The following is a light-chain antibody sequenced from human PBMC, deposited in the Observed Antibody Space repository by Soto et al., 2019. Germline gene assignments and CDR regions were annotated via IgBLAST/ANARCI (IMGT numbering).Light chain of an antibody. CDR2: AAS. CDR1: QTVTVNS. V-gene: IGKV3-20*01. Sequence: EIVLTQSPGTLSLSPEEGATLSCRASQTVTVNSLAWYQQTPGQTPRLLIYAASTRATGIPDRFNGSGSGTDFVLTISRLEPEDFAMYYCQQYGDSPFTFGPGTKVDI. J-gene: IGKJ3*01. CDR3: QQYGDSPFT.